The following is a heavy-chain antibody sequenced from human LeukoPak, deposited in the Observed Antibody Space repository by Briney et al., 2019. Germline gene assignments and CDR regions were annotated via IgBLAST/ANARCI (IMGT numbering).Heavy chain of an antibody. CDR3: ARDWFHAIDY. CDR1: GFTFSSYS. D-gene: IGHD2/OR15-2a*01. Sequence: PGGSLRLSCAASGFTFSSYSMNWVRQAPGKGLELVSSISSSSSYIYYADSVKGRFTISRDNAKNTLYLQMNSLRAEDTAVYYCARDWFHAIDYWGQGTLVTVSS. V-gene: IGHV3-21*01. CDR2: ISSSSSYI. J-gene: IGHJ4*02.